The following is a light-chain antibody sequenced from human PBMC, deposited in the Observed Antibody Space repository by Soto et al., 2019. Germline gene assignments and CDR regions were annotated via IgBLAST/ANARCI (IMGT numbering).Light chain of an antibody. CDR1: QTISSW. J-gene: IGKJ1*01. CDR3: QHYNSYSGA. Sequence: DIEMTQSPSTLSVSLGDRVTISCRASQTISSWLAWYQQKPGKAPKLLIYKASTLESGVPSRFSGSGSGTEFTLTISSLQPDDFAIYYCQHYNSYSGAFGQGTKVDI. V-gene: IGKV1-5*03. CDR2: KAS.